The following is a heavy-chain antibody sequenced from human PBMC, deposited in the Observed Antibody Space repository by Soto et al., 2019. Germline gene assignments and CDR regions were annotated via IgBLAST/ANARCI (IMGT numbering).Heavy chain of an antibody. J-gene: IGHJ6*02. CDR2: INHSGST. V-gene: IGHV4-34*01. CDR3: ARGGLYSSSRYSRDYYYYGMDV. Sequence: PSETLSLTCAVYGGSFSGYYWSWIRQPPGKGLEWIGEINHSGSTNYNPSLKSRVTISVDTSKNQFSLKLSSVTAADTAVYYCARGGLYSSSRYSRDYYYYGMDVWGQGTTVT. D-gene: IGHD6-13*01. CDR1: GGSFSGYY.